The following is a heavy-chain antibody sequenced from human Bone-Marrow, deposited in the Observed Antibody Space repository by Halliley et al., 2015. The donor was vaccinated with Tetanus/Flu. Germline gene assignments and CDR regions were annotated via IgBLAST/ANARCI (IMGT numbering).Heavy chain of an antibody. CDR2: YYNGNT. J-gene: IGHJ5*02. D-gene: IGHD3-22*01. Sequence: YYNGNTKYNPSLKSRVTISIDTSKNQFSLKLRSVTAADTAMYYCARVYYDSGVYDSFWRWFDPWGQGALVSVSS. V-gene: IGHV4-59*01. CDR3: ARVYYDSGVYDSFWRWFDP.